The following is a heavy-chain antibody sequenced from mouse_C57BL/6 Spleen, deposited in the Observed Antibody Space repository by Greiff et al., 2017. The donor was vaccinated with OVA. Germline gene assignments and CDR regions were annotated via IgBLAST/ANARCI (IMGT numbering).Heavy chain of an antibody. CDR3: AREGDGYGDYYAMDY. CDR2: IYPRSGNT. Sequence: QVQLQQSGAELARPGASVKLSCKASGYTFTSYGISWVKQRTGQGLEWIGEIYPRSGNTYYNEKFKGKATLTADKSSSTAYMELRSLTSEDSAVYFCAREGDGYGDYYAMDYWGQGTSVTVSS. J-gene: IGHJ4*01. V-gene: IGHV1-81*01. D-gene: IGHD2-2*01. CDR1: GYTFTSYG.